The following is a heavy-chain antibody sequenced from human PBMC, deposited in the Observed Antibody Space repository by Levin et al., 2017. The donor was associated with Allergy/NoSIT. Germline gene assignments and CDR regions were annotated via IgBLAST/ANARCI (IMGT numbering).Heavy chain of an antibody. Sequence: GESLKISCAVSGFTVSSNYLSWVRQAPGKGLEWVSVIYSGGTTYYADSVKGRFTVSRDNSKNTLYLQMNSLRAEDTAVYYCARDRGGSGWSFDYWGQGTLVTVSA. CDR1: GFTVSSNY. J-gene: IGHJ4*02. V-gene: IGHV3-53*01. CDR3: ARDRGGSGWSFDY. CDR2: IYSGGTT. D-gene: IGHD6-19*01.